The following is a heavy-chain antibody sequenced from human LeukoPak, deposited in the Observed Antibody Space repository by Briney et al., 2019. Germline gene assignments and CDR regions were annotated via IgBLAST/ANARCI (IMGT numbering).Heavy chain of an antibody. CDR1: GGSISSSNYY. J-gene: IGHJ4*03. D-gene: IGHD2-8*02. CDR3: ARHPGGSSFDY. Sequence: PSETLSLTCTVSGGSISSSNYYWGWVRQPPGEGLEWVATIYYTGNTYYNPSLKSRVTISVDTSKNQFSLKLSSVTAADTALYFCARHPGGSSFDYWGQGTLVTVSS. CDR2: IYYTGNT. V-gene: IGHV4-39*01.